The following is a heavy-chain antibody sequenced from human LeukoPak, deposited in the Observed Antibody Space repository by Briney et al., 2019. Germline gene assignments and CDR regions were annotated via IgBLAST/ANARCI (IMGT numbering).Heavy chain of an antibody. D-gene: IGHD3-22*01. V-gene: IGHV3-53*05. CDR1: GFIVSNNY. CDR2: IYSNGNT. Sequence: TGGSLRLSCAASGFIVSNNYMTWVRQAPGKGLEWVSVIYSNGNTYYADSVKGRFTISRDNSNNTLYLQVNSLRVEDTAVYYCARDRGDSSGYYLDAFDIWGQGTMVTVSS. J-gene: IGHJ3*02. CDR3: ARDRGDSSGYYLDAFDI.